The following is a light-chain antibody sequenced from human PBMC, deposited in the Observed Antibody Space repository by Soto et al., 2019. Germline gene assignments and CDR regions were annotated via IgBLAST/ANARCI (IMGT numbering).Light chain of an antibody. CDR3: QQYTNWPPNT. CDR2: GAS. J-gene: IGKJ5*01. Sequence: EILMTQSPDTLSVSPGESATLSCRASQRVYSNLAWYQQRPGQAPRLLMYGASTRATGVPARFSGRGSGTEFTLTISSLQSEDFAFYYCQQYTNWPPNTFGQGTRLEI. CDR1: QRVYSN. V-gene: IGKV3-15*01.